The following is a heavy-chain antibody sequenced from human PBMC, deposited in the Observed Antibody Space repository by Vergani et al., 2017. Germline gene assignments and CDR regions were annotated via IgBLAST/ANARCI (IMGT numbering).Heavy chain of an antibody. CDR2: IRNKANDYTT. CDR1: GFIFSDHY. CDR3: VRVKGSNWNDHLYDI. J-gene: IGHJ3*02. V-gene: IGHV3-72*01. Sequence: EVQLVESGGGLLKPGDHVRLSCAASGFIFSDHYMDWVRQAPGKGLEWVGRIRNKANDYTTQYAASVKGRFTISRDDSKSYLYLQMNSLQTEDTARYYCVRVKGSNWNDHLYDIWGQGTLVTVSS. D-gene: IGHD1-1*01.